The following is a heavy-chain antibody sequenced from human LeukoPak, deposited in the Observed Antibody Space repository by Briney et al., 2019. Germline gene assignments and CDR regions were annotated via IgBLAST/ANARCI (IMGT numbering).Heavy chain of an antibody. CDR1: GFTFSSYA. Sequence: GRSLRLSCAASGFTFSSYAMHWVRQAPGKGLEWVAVISYDGSNKYYADSVKGRFTISRDNSKNTLYLQMNSLRAEDTAVYYCARARSPRSGPMGAFDIWGQGTMVTVPS. J-gene: IGHJ3*02. CDR2: ISYDGSNK. V-gene: IGHV3-30-3*01. CDR3: ARARSPRSGPMGAFDI. D-gene: IGHD3-3*01.